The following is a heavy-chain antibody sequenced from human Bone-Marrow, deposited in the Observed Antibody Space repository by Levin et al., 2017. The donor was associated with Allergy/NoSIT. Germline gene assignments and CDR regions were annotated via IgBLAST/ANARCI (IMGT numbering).Heavy chain of an antibody. Sequence: SVKVSCKASGDTFNNHRITWVRQAPGQGLEWVGGIFPGSGTSIFAPKFHGRLTFTADESTTTTYMELTNLRSEDTAVYYCASPPNRKNLERLLPGDYYYSLDVWGQGTTVTVSS. J-gene: IGHJ6*02. CDR2: IFPGSGTS. CDR1: GDTFNNHR. CDR3: ASPPNRKNLERLLPGDYYYSLDV. D-gene: IGHD2-15*01. V-gene: IGHV1-69*13.